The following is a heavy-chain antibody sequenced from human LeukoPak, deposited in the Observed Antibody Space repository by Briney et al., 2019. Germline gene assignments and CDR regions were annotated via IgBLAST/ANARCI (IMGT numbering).Heavy chain of an antibody. CDR2: IYGGGGT. D-gene: IGHD5-24*01. Sequence: GGSLRLSCAASGFTVSTNYMSWVRQAPGKGLEWVSVIYGGGGTYYADSVKGRFTISRDNSKNQLYLQMNSLRAEDTAVYYCATMAGRRFEHWGQGTLVSVSS. V-gene: IGHV3-66*01. CDR1: GFTVSTNY. CDR3: ATMAGRRFEH. J-gene: IGHJ4*02.